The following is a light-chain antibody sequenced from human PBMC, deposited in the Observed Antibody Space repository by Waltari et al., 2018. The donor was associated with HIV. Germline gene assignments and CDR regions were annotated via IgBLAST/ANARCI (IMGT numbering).Light chain of an antibody. CDR2: GNI. CDR3: QSYDSSLSGWV. Sequence: QSVLTQPPSVSAAPGQRVTISCTGSSSNIGANYDVHWYQHLPGTAPKLLIYGNIYRPSGVPDRFSASKSVTSASLAITGLQADDEADYYCQSYDSSLSGWVFGGGTKLTV. V-gene: IGLV1-40*01. J-gene: IGLJ3*02. CDR1: SSNIGANYD.